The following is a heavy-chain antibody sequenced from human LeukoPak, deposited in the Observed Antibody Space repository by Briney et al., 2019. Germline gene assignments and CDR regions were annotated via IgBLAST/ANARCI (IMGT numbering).Heavy chain of an antibody. CDR2: ISSSSSYI. D-gene: IGHD2-2*02. CDR3: ARGAVEQFCSSTSCYKVSHDY. V-gene: IGHV3-21*01. Sequence: PGGSLRLSCAASGSTFSSYSMNWVRQAPGKGLEWVSSISSSSSYIYYADSVKGRFTISRDNAKNSLYLQMNSLRAEDTAVYYCARGAVEQFCSSTSCYKVSHDYWGQGTLVTVSS. CDR1: GSTFSSYS. J-gene: IGHJ4*02.